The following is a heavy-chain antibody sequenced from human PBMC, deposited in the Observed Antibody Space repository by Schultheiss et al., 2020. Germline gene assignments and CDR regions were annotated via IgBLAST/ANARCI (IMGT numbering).Heavy chain of an antibody. D-gene: IGHD2-2*01. Sequence: SVKVSCKASGFTFTSSAVQWVRQARGQRLEWIGWIVVGSGNTNYAQKFQERVTITRDMSTSTAYMELSSLRSEDTAVYYCAADQVVPAATFYYYGMDVWGQGTTVTVSS. CDR2: IVVGSGNT. CDR3: AADQVVPAATFYYYGMDV. V-gene: IGHV1-58*01. CDR1: GFTFTSSA. J-gene: IGHJ6*02.